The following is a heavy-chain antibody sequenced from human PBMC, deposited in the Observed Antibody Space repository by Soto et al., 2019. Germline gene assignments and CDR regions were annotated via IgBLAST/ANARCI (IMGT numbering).Heavy chain of an antibody. CDR1: GGSISSGDYY. J-gene: IGHJ6*02. CDR2: IYYSRST. CDR3: ARASPVVTDV. D-gene: IGHD5-18*01. V-gene: IGHV4-30-4*01. Sequence: PSXTLALTCTVSGGSISSGDYYGSLIRQPPGKRLEWIGYIYYSRSTYYSPSLKSRVTISVDTSKHQFSLKLSSVTAADTAVYYWARASPVVTDVWGQGTTVTVSS.